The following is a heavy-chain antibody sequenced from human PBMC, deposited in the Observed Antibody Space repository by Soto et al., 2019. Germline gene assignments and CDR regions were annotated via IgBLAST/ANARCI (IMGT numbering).Heavy chain of an antibody. D-gene: IGHD6-19*01. CDR3: ARLASGWQYYYFDF. V-gene: IGHV4-34*01. CDR2: INHSGST. CDR1: GGSFSPYF. Sequence: SETLSLTCAVYGGSFSPYFWSWIRQPLGKGLEWIGEINHSGSTNYNPSLTRRATLSVDTSKNQVSLKLTSVTAADTAVYYCARLASGWQYYYFDFWGRGTPVTVSS. J-gene: IGHJ2*01.